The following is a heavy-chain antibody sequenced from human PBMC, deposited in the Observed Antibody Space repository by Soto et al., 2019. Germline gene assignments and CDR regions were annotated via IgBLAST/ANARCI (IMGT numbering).Heavy chain of an antibody. V-gene: IGHV1-69*06. CDR1: GATFTSYG. CDR2: IIPIFDKA. J-gene: IGHJ5*02. D-gene: IGHD4-17*01. Sequence: QVQLVQSGAEVKKPGSSVKVSCKGSGATFTSYGVIWVRQAPGQGLEWMGGIIPIFDKANYARKFQARLTITADKSTSTAFMERRSLRSEDTAVYYCARAGIYSDYFTGAQDPWGQGTLVTVSS. CDR3: ARAGIYSDYFTGAQDP.